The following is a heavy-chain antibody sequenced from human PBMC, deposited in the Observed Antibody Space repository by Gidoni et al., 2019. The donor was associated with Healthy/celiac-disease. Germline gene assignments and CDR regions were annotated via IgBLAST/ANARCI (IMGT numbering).Heavy chain of an antibody. CDR2: ISWNSGSI. V-gene: IGHV3-9*01. CDR3: AKAPARGFGEFHFDY. Sequence: EVQLVESGGGLVQPGRSLRLSCAASGFSFDDYAMHWVRQAPGKGLEWVSGISWNSGSIGYADSVKGRFTISRDNAKNSLYLQMNSLRAEDTALYYCAKAPARGFGEFHFDYWGQGTLVTVSS. D-gene: IGHD3-10*01. J-gene: IGHJ4*02. CDR1: GFSFDDYA.